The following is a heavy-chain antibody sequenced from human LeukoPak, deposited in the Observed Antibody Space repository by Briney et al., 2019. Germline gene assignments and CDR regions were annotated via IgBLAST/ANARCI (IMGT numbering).Heavy chain of an antibody. J-gene: IGHJ6*03. CDR2: IRSKANSYAT. D-gene: IGHD5-12*01. CDR1: GFTFSGSA. V-gene: IGHV3-73*01. CDR3: TSWDIVATIGGYYYYYYMDV. Sequence: GGSLRLSRAASGFTFSGSAMHWVRQASGKGLEWVGRIRSKANSYATAYAASVKGRFTISRDDSKNTAYLQMNSLKTEDTAVYYCTSWDIVATIGGYYYYYYMDVWGKGTTVTVSS.